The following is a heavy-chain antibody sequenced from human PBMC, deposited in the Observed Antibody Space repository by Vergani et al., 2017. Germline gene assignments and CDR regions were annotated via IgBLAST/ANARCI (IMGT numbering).Heavy chain of an antibody. V-gene: IGHV4-34*01. CDR2: INHSGST. CDR3: ARRSIAVAGSRFDY. CDR1: GGSFSGYY. Sequence: QVQLQQWGAGLLKPSETLSLTCAVYGGSFSGYYWSWIRQPPGKGLEWIGEINHSGSTNYNPSLKSRVTISVDTSKNQFSLKLSSVTAADTAVYYCARRSIAVAGSRFDYWGQGTLVTVSS. J-gene: IGHJ4*02. D-gene: IGHD6-19*01.